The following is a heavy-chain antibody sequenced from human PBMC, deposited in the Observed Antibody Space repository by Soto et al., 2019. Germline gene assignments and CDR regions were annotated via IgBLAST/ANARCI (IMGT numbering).Heavy chain of an antibody. D-gene: IGHD3-3*01. CDR1: GDSVSSNSAA. CDR3: ARGGPSYYDFWSGYYAPRDAFDI. Sequence: SQTLSLTCAISGDSVSSNSAAWNWIRQSPSRGLEWLGRTYYRSKWYNDYAVSVKSRITINPDTSKNQFSLQLNSVTPEDTAVYYCARGGPSYYDFWSGYYAPRDAFDIWGQGTMVTVSS. V-gene: IGHV6-1*01. J-gene: IGHJ3*02. CDR2: TYYRSKWYN.